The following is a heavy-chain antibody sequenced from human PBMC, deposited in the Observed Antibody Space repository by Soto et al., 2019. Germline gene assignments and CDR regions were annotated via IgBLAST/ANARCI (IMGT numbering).Heavy chain of an antibody. V-gene: IGHV4-59*01. CDR2: IYYSGST. D-gene: IGHD3-10*01. CDR1: GGSISSYY. Sequence: QVQLQESGPGLVKPSETLSLTCTVSGGSISSYYWSWIRQPPGKGLEWIGYIYYSGSTNYNPSLKSRVTISVDTSKNQFSLKLSSVTAADTAVYYCARVWGGAFDIWGQGTMVTASS. J-gene: IGHJ3*02. CDR3: ARVWGGAFDI.